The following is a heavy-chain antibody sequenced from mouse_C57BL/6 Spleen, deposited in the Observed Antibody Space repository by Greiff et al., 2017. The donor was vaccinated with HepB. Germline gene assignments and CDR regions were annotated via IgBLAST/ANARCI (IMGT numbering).Heavy chain of an antibody. D-gene: IGHD1-1*01. CDR1: GYTFTSYW. Sequence: QVQLQQPGAELVKPGASVKVSCKASGYTFTSYWMHWVKQRPGQGLEWIGRIHPSDSDTNYNQKFKGKATLTVDKSSSTAYMQLSSLTSEDSAVYYCAIGDYYGSSLWFAYWGQGTLVTVSA. CDR2: IHPSDSDT. J-gene: IGHJ3*01. V-gene: IGHV1-74*01. CDR3: AIGDYYGSSLWFAY.